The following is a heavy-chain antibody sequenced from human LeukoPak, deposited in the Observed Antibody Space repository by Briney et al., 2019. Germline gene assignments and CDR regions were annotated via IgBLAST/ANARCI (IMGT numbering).Heavy chain of an antibody. CDR1: GFTFSSYA. D-gene: IGHD5-24*01. CDR2: LSDSGDNT. Sequence: GGSLRLSCAASGFTFSSYAMNWVRQASGKGLEWVSGLSDSGDNTYYADSVKGRFTISRDNYENTLYLQMNSLRAEDTAVYYCAKSRDGYNMYYFDYWGPGTLVTVSP. J-gene: IGHJ4*02. V-gene: IGHV3-23*01. CDR3: AKSRDGYNMYYFDY.